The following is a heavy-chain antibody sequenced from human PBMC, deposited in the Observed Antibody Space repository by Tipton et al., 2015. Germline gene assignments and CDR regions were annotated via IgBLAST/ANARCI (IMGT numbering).Heavy chain of an antibody. J-gene: IGHJ4*02. CDR3: ARAGYNGPYFDF. V-gene: IGHV4-4*07. CDR2: IYNSGST. Sequence: LRLSCTVSGGSISTYYWSWLRQSAGKGLEWIGRIYNSGSTYFNPSFQSRVDMSVDTSKNHLSLKLSFVTAADTAVYYCARAGYNGPYFDFWGQGTLVTVSS. CDR1: GGSISTYY. D-gene: IGHD5-12*01.